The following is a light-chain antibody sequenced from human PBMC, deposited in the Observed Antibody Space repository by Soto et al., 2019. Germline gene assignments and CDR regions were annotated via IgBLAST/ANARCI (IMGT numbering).Light chain of an antibody. V-gene: IGLV1-40*01. CDR2: GNS. CDR1: SSNIGAGYD. J-gene: IGLJ3*02. CDR3: QSYDSSLSGWV. Sequence: QSVLTQPPSVSGAPGQRVTISCTGSSSNIGAGYDVHWYQQRPGTAPKLLIYGNSNRRSGVPDRFSGSKSGTSASLAITGLRAEDEADYYCQSYDSSLSGWVFGGGTKVTVL.